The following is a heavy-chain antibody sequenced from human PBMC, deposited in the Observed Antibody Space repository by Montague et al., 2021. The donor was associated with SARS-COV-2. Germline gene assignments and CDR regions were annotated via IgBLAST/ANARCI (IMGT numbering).Heavy chain of an antibody. CDR3: GHTRGRNALIDY. Sequence: PALVKPTQTLTLTCTFSGFSFTTIGVGVVWIRQPPGEALEWLGVINWNDEKYYSPSLKTRLAITTDTSRNQVVLTMTNMDPVDTGTYHCGHTRGRNALIDYWGQGTLVTVSS. CDR1: GFSFTTIGVG. V-gene: IGHV2-5*01. D-gene: IGHD3-16*01. J-gene: IGHJ4*02. CDR2: INWNDEK.